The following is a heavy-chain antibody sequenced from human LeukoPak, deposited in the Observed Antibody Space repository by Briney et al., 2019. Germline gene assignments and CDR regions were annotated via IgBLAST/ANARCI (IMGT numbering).Heavy chain of an antibody. CDR3: ARVPGSGSYYGDPYFDY. J-gene: IGHJ4*02. CDR1: GGTFSSYA. D-gene: IGHD3-10*01. V-gene: IGHV1-69*04. Sequence: SVKVSCEASGGTFSSYAISWVRQAPGQGLEWMGRIIPIFGIANYAQKFQGRVTITADKSTSTAYMELSSLRSEDTAVYYCARVPGSGSYYGDPYFDYWGQGTLVTVSS. CDR2: IIPIFGIA.